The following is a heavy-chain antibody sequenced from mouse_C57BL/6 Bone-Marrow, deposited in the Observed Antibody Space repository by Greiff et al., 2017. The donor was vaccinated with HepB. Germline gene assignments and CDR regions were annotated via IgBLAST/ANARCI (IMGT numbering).Heavy chain of an antibody. CDR1: GYTFTDYE. D-gene: IGHD2-5*01. CDR3: TRGYRRSNYDY. V-gene: IGHV1-15*01. J-gene: IGHJ2*01. CDR2: IDPETGGT. Sequence: ESGAELVRPGASVTLSCKASGYTFTDYEMHWVKQTPVHGLEWIGAIDPETGGTAYNQKFKGKAILTADKSSSTAYMELRSLTSEDSAVYYCTRGYRRSNYDYWGQGTTLTVSS.